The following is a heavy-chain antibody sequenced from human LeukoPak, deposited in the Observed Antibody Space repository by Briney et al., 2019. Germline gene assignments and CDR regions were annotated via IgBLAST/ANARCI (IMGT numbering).Heavy chain of an antibody. CDR3: AELGITMIGGV. D-gene: IGHD3-10*02. CDR2: KSYDGTQE. CDR1: GFTFSSSG. J-gene: IGHJ6*04. V-gene: IGHV3-30*02. Sequence: GGSLRLSCAASGFTFSSSGMHWVRQAPGKGLEWVAFKSYDGTQEYYAASVKGRFTISRDNSKNTVYLQMNSLRAEDTAVYYCAELGITMIGGVWGKGTTVTISS.